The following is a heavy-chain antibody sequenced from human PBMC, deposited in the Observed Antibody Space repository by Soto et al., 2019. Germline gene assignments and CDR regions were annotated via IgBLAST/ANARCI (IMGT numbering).Heavy chain of an antibody. V-gene: IGHV3-23*01. Sequence: GGSLRLSCAASGFTFSSYAMSWVRQAPGKGLEWVSAISGSDGSTDYEDSVKGRFTISRDNSKNTLYLQMNSLRAEDTAVYYCAKATMYYYGSGSYVCFDYWGQGTLVTVSS. D-gene: IGHD3-10*01. CDR1: GFTFSSYA. J-gene: IGHJ4*02. CDR2: ISGSDGST. CDR3: AKATMYYYGSGSYVCFDY.